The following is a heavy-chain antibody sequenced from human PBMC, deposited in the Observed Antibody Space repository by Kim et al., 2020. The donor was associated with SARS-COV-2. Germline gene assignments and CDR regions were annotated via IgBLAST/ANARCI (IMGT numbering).Heavy chain of an antibody. D-gene: IGHD2-21*02. CDR1: GFTFSSYE. CDR2: ISSSGSTI. Sequence: GGSLRLSCAASGFTFSSYEMNWVRQAPGKGLEWVSYISSSGSTIYYADSVKGRFTISRDNAKNSLYLQMNSLRAEDTAVYYCARDLWSGGDAGGPFDYWGQETLITVSS. J-gene: IGHJ4*02. V-gene: IGHV3-48*03. CDR3: ARDLWSGGDAGGPFDY.